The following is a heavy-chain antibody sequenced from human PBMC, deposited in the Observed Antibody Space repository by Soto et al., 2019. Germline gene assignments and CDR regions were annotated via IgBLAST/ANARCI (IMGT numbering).Heavy chain of an antibody. V-gene: IGHV3-33*01. Sequence: PGGSLRLSCAASGFTFSSYGMHWVRQAPGKGLEWVAVIWYDGSNKYYADSVKGRFTISRDNSKNTLYLQMNSLRAEDTAVYYCARDPPYYHGSGSLDYWGQGTLVTVS. CDR2: IWYDGSNK. J-gene: IGHJ4*02. D-gene: IGHD3-10*01. CDR3: ARDPPYYHGSGSLDY. CDR1: GFTFSSYG.